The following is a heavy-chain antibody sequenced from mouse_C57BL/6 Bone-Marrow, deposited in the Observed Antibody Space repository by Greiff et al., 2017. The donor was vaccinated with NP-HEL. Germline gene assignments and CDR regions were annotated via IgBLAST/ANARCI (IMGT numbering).Heavy chain of an antibody. V-gene: IGHV1-62-2*01. CDR2: FYPGSGSI. D-gene: IGHD1-1*01. J-gene: IGHJ3*01. Sequence: VQLQQSGAELVKPGASVKLSCKASGYTFTEYTIHWVKQRSGQGLEWIGWFYPGSGSIKYNEKFKDKATLTADKSSSTVYMELSRLTSEDSAVYFCARHDHYYGSSYGAWFAYWGQGTLVTVSA. CDR1: GYTFTEYT. CDR3: ARHDHYYGSSYGAWFAY.